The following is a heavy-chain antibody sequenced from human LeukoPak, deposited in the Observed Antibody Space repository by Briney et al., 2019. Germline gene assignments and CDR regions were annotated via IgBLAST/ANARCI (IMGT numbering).Heavy chain of an antibody. Sequence: GGSLRLSCAASGFTFSSYWMSWVRQAPGKGLEWVANIKLDGSEMSYVDSVRGRFTISRDNAKNSLYLQMNSLRAEDTAVYYCARLRTRLGYTFDIWGQGTMVTASS. J-gene: IGHJ3*02. D-gene: IGHD2-2*02. V-gene: IGHV3-7*01. CDR3: ARLRTRLGYTFDI. CDR2: IKLDGSEM. CDR1: GFTFSSYW.